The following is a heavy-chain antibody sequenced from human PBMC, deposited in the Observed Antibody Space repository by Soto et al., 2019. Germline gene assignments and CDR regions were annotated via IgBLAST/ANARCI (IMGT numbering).Heavy chain of an antibody. CDR1: GGTFSSYA. Sequence: GPSVKVSCKASGGTFSSYAISWVRQAPGQGLEWMGGIIPIFGTANYAQKFQGRVTITADESTSTAYMELSSLRSEDTAVYYCARRGQKYQLLYGWFDPWGQGTLVTVSS. D-gene: IGHD2-2*02. V-gene: IGHV1-69*13. CDR2: IIPIFGTA. CDR3: ARRGQKYQLLYGWFDP. J-gene: IGHJ5*02.